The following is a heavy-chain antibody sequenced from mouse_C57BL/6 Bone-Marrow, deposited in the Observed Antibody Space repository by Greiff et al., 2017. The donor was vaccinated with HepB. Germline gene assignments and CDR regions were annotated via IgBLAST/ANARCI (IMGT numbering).Heavy chain of an antibody. CDR3: TSPYYYGSSPAWFAY. Sequence: EVKLVESGGGLVQPGGSLKLSCAASGFTFSDYYMYWVRQTPEKRLEWVAYISNGGGSTYYPDTVKGRFTISRDNAKNTLYLQMSRLKSEDTAMYYCTSPYYYGSSPAWFAYWGQGTLVTVSA. D-gene: IGHD1-1*01. CDR1: GFTFSDYY. V-gene: IGHV5-12*01. CDR2: ISNGGGST. J-gene: IGHJ3*01.